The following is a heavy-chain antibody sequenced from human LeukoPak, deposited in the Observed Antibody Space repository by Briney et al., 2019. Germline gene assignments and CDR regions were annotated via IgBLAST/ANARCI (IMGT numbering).Heavy chain of an antibody. CDR1: GFTVSSNY. J-gene: IGHJ4*02. V-gene: IGHV3-66*01. CDR3: AKDGDYGDYGAIDY. D-gene: IGHD4-17*01. Sequence: GGSLRLSCAASGFTVSSNYVGWVRQAPGKGLEWVSVIYRDGSTYYADSVKGRFTISRDNSKNTLYLQMNSLRAEDTAVYYCAKDGDYGDYGAIDYWGQGTLVTVSS. CDR2: IYRDGST.